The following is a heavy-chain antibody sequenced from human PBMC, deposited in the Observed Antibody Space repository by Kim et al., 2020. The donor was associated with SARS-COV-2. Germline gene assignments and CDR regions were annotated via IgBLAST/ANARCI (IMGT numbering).Heavy chain of an antibody. CDR3: ARVDARVRVVVPAAHRGDYYYYYYMDV. CDR2: ISSSGSTI. Sequence: GGSLRLSCAASGFTFSDYYMSWIRQAPGKGLEWVSYISSSGSTIYYADSVKGRFTISRDNAKNSLYLQMNSLRAEDTAVYYCARVDARVRVVVPAAHRGDYYYYYYMDVWGKGTTVTVSS. D-gene: IGHD2-2*01. CDR1: GFTFSDYY. J-gene: IGHJ6*03. V-gene: IGHV3-11*01.